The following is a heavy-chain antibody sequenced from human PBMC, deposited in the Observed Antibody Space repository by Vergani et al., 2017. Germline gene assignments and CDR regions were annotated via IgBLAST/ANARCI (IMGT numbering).Heavy chain of an antibody. CDR1: GFTSTIFG. CDR3: AKYLRDSTDGLPDS. V-gene: IGHV3-30*02. J-gene: IGHJ4*02. CDR2: IGKDGINT. D-gene: IGHD2-21*02. Sequence: QVQLVESGGGVVQPGGSLRLSCAASGFTSTIFGFHCIRQATGKGLEWLAYIGKDGINTRYRDAVKGRFTVSRDNSKDILYLQMDSLRSEDTALYYCAKYLRDSTDGLPDSWGPGTLVIVSS.